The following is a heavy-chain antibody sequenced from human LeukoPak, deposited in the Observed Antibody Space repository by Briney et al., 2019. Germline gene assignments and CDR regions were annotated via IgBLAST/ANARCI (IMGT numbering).Heavy chain of an antibody. Sequence: GASVKVSCKASGYTFTGYYMHWVRQAPGQGLEWMGWINPNSGGTNYAQKFQGRVTMTRDTSISTAYMELSRLRSDDTAVYYCARDYDILTGYYLDYWGQGTLVTVSS. CDR1: GYTFTGYY. D-gene: IGHD3-9*01. CDR3: ARDYDILTGYYLDY. J-gene: IGHJ4*02. V-gene: IGHV1-2*02. CDR2: INPNSGGT.